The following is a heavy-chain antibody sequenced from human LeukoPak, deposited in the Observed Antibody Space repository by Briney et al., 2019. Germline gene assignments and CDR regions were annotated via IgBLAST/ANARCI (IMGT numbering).Heavy chain of an antibody. CDR3: XXXXXXXXXFXTXLXXYLDV. J-gene: IGHJ6*04. CDR1: EFTFSRFA. D-gene: IGHD2-21*02. Sequence: GGSLRLSCVASEFTFSRFAMSWVRQAPGRGLEWISSVSGTGDKTHYTDSVKGRFTISRDNSKNTLYLHMSALRAADTAVYYCXXXXXXXXXFXTXLXXYLDVXGEGTTVIVSS. CDR2: VSGTGDKT. V-gene: IGHV3-23*01.